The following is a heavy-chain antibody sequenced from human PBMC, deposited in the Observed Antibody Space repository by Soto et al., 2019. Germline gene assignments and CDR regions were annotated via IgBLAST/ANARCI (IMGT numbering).Heavy chain of an antibody. D-gene: IGHD2-15*01. CDR1: GGSISSYY. J-gene: IGHJ3*02. Sequence: SETLSLTCTVSGGSISSYYWSWIRQPPGKGLEWIGYIYYSGSTNYNPSLKSRVTISVDTSKNQFSLKLSSVTAADTAVYYCAREYCSGGSCYSKFPYAFDIWGQGTMVTVSS. V-gene: IGHV4-59*12. CDR2: IYYSGST. CDR3: AREYCSGGSCYSKFPYAFDI.